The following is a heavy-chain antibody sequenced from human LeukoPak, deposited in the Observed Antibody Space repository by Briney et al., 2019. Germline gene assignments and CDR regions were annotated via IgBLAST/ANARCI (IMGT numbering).Heavy chain of an antibody. CDR3: AGDGKRGATTVVTPGYYGMDV. Sequence: PGGSLRLSCAASGFTFSSYAMHWVRQAPGKGLEWVAVISYDGSNKYYADSVKGRFTISRDNSKSTLYLQMNSLRAEDTAVYYCAGDGKRGATTVVTPGYYGMDVWGQGTTVTVSS. V-gene: IGHV3-30-3*01. CDR1: GFTFSSYA. D-gene: IGHD4-23*01. CDR2: ISYDGSNK. J-gene: IGHJ6*02.